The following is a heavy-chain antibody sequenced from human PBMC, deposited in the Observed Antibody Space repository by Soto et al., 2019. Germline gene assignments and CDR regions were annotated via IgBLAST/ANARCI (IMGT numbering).Heavy chain of an antibody. CDR2: ITPFSGDV. V-gene: IGHV1-45*02. CDR3: AGGGAGSGPFTWELPDH. J-gene: IGHJ4*02. D-gene: IGHD1-26*01. CDR1: GNTFTYRY. Sequence: QMQLVQSGAEVKKTGSSVTVSCKALGNTFTYRYLHWVRQAPGQALEWMGWITPFSGDVHYAQKFQARVTITMDRSINTAYMQMSSLRSEDTAMYFCAGGGAGSGPFTWELPDHWGQGTLVTVSS.